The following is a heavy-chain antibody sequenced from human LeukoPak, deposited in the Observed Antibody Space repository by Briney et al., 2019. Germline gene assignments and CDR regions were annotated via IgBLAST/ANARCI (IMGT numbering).Heavy chain of an antibody. CDR2: ISYDGSNE. Sequence: GSLRLSCAASGFTFSSYVMHWVRQAPGKGLEWVAIISYDGSNEYYADSVKGRFTISRDNSKNTLYLQMNSLRAEDTAVYYCAKDWGHSSGRYYYYYMDVWGKGTTVTVSS. CDR1: GFTFSSYV. D-gene: IGHD6-19*01. V-gene: IGHV3-30*04. J-gene: IGHJ6*03. CDR3: AKDWGHSSGRYYYYYMDV.